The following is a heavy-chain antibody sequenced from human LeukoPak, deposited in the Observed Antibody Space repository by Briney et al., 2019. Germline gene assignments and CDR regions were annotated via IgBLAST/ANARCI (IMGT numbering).Heavy chain of an antibody. D-gene: IGHD1-1*01. Sequence: GGSLRLSCEVSGFPFNKFSMNWVRQAPGKGLEWISYISSRSSTINYADSVKGRFNISRDNAKNSLFLQMNSLRPDDTAVYYCARTTTFAPHFDYWGQGTLVTVSS. CDR2: ISSRSSTI. J-gene: IGHJ4*02. CDR1: GFPFNKFS. V-gene: IGHV3-48*01. CDR3: ARTTTFAPHFDY.